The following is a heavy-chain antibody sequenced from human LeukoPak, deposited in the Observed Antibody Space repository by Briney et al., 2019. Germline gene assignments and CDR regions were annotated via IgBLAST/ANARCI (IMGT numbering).Heavy chain of an antibody. CDR2: ISSSGNTT. CDR1: GFTFSDYY. Sequence: GGSLRLSCAASGFTFSDYYMSWIRQGPGKGLEWISYISSSGNTTHYADSGKGRITISRDNAKNSLYLQMNSLRAEDTAVYYCAKDSDTMVRGIFYWGQGTLVTVSS. J-gene: IGHJ4*02. D-gene: IGHD3-10*01. V-gene: IGHV3-11*01. CDR3: AKDSDTMVRGIFY.